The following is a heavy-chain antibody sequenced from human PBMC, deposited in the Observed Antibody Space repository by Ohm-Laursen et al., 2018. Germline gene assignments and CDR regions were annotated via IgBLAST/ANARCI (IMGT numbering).Heavy chain of an antibody. D-gene: IGHD2-21*02. Sequence: SETLSLTCTVSDGSIDNYFWGWVRQPAGKGLEWIGRIYASGGTDYNPSLKSRVTMSLDTSNKHFSLRVSAVTAADTAVYYCVREAKINDGDGYHLDYWGQGILVTVSS. V-gene: IGHV4-4*07. J-gene: IGHJ4*02. CDR1: DGSIDNYF. CDR3: VREAKINDGDGYHLDY. CDR2: IYASGGT.